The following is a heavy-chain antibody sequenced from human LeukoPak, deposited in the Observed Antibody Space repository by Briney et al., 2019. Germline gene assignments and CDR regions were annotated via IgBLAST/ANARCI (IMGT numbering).Heavy chain of an antibody. D-gene: IGHD3-22*01. CDR2: FDPEDGET. Sequence: EASVKVSCKASGYTFTSYGISWVRQAPGKGLEWMGGFDPEDGETIYAQKFQGRVTMTEDTSTDTAYMELSSLRSEDTAVYYCATVLAYDTVDAFDIWGQGTMVTVSS. CDR1: GYTFTSYG. V-gene: IGHV1-24*01. CDR3: ATVLAYDTVDAFDI. J-gene: IGHJ3*02.